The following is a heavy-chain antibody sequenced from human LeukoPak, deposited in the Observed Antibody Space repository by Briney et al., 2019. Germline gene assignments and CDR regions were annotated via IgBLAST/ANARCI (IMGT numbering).Heavy chain of an antibody. J-gene: IGHJ4*02. CDR1: GFTFSKYA. V-gene: IGHV3-23*01. CDR3: AKSNYFDSGGYYFFDY. CDR2: ISVSGGST. Sequence: GGSLRLSCAASGFTFSKYAMTWVRQAPGKGLEWVSGISVSGGSTNYADSVKGRFTISRDNSKNTLHLQMNSLRAEDTAVYYCAKSNYFDSGGYYFFDYWGQGTLATVSS. D-gene: IGHD3-22*01.